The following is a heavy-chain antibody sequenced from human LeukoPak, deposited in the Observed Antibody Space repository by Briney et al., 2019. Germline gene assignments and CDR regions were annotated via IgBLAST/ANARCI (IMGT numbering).Heavy chain of an antibody. V-gene: IGHV4-34*01. D-gene: IGHD3-22*01. CDR3: AREARMIVVVITTSHYYYYMDV. CDR2: INDSGST. Sequence: PSETLSLTCAVYGGSFSGYYWSWIRQPPGKGLEWIGEINDSGSTNHNPSLKSRVTISVDTSKNQFSLKLSSVTAADTAVYYCAREARMIVVVITTSHYYYYMDVWGKGTTVTVSS. CDR1: GGSFSGYY. J-gene: IGHJ6*03.